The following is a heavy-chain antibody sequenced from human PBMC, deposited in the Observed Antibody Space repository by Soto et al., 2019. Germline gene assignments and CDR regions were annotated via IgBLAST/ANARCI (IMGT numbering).Heavy chain of an antibody. Sequence: ASVKVSCKASGYTFTNYGISDVRQAPGQGLEWMGWISAHNGRTNYVEKFQGRVTMTTDKSTNTAYMELRRLSSDDTAVYYCARDHEAHSSSWYVGFDYWGQGTLVTVS. J-gene: IGHJ4*02. CDR1: GYTFTNYG. D-gene: IGHD6-13*01. V-gene: IGHV1-18*04. CDR3: ARDHEAHSSSWYVGFDY. CDR2: ISAHNGRT.